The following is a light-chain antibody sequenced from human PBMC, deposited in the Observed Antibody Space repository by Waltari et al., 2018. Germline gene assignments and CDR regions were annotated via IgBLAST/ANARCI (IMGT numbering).Light chain of an antibody. CDR2: DAS. V-gene: IGKV3-20*01. CDR1: QSVSSNY. CDR3: QRYGSSPYT. Sequence: IVLTQSPGTLSLPPGERATLSCRASQSVSSNYLAWYQHKPGQAPRLLIYDASSRATGIPDRFSGSGSGTDFTLTISRLDPEDFAVYYCQRYGSSPYTFGQGTKLEIK. J-gene: IGKJ2*01.